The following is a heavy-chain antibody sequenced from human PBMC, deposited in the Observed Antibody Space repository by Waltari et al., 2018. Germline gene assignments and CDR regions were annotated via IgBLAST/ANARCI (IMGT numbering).Heavy chain of an antibody. J-gene: IGHJ4*02. CDR2: VHGSGRT. CDR3: ARDRGRGLYLDS. D-gene: IGHD2-15*01. CDR1: GDSITNPYL. V-gene: IGHV4-4*02. Sequence: QLQLQESGPGLVQPSGTLSLTCAVSGDSITNPYLWNWVRQSPGKGREWIGQVHGSGRTNYNPSFASRITVTLDPYNSQFSLKVASATAADTAVYYCARDRGRGLYLDSWGPGTLVTVSP.